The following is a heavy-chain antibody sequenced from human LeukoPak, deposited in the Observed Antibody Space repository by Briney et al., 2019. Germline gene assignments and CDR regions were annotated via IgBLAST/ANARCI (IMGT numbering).Heavy chain of an antibody. J-gene: IGHJ6*03. CDR1: GGTFSSYA. V-gene: IGHV1-69*13. Sequence: ASVKVSCKASGGTFSSYAISWVRQAPGQGLEWMGGIIPIFGTANYAQKFQGRVTITADESTSTAYLELSSLRSEDTAVYYCAVLLVWSGLYYYYMDVWGKGTTVTVSS. D-gene: IGHD3-3*01. CDR3: AVLLVWSGLYYYYMDV. CDR2: IIPIFGTA.